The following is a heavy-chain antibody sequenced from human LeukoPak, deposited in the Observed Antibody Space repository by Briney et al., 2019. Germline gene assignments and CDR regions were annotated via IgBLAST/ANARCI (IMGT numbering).Heavy chain of an antibody. V-gene: IGHV3-7*01. CDR1: GFTFNTYW. CDR3: ARDEYLDY. Sequence: GGSLRLSCAASGFTFNTYWMNWVRQAPGERLEWVASMNQDGTEKYYVDSVKGRFTISRDNAKNSLYLQLNSLRAEDTAVYYCARDEYLDYWGQGTLVTVSS. CDR2: MNQDGTEK. J-gene: IGHJ4*02.